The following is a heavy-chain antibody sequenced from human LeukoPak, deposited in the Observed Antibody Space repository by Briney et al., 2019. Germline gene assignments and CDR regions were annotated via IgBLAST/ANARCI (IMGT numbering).Heavy chain of an antibody. Sequence: PSETLSLTCTVSGGSISDFHWSWIRQPAGKGLEWIGHVNINEGPKYNPSLRSRVIMSTDTSRNQYSLELTSVTAADTAVYYCARDGNTYGPDLDYWGQGTLVTVSS. CDR1: GGSISDFH. D-gene: IGHD3-10*01. CDR2: VNINEGP. J-gene: IGHJ4*02. CDR3: ARDGNTYGPDLDY. V-gene: IGHV4-4*07.